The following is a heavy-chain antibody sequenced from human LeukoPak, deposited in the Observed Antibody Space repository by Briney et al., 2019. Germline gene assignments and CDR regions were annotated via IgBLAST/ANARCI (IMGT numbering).Heavy chain of an antibody. Sequence: GGSLRLSCAASGFTFSSYWMHWVRQAPGKGLVWVSRINTDGSSTSYADSVKGRFTISRDNAKNSLYLQMNSLRAEDTAVYYCARGIYGSGSSWFDPWGQGTLVTVSS. CDR3: ARGIYGSGSSWFDP. CDR2: INTDGSST. V-gene: IGHV3-74*01. D-gene: IGHD3-10*01. CDR1: GFTFSSYW. J-gene: IGHJ5*02.